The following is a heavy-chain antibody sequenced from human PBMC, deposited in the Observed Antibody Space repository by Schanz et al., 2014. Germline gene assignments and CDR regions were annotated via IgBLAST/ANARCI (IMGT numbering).Heavy chain of an antibody. V-gene: IGHV3-7*02. CDR1: GFIFGSSV. D-gene: IGHD2-2*01. Sequence: EVQLLESGGGLIQPGGSLRLSCAASGFIFGSSVMAWVRQAPGKGLEWVANIKEDGSVKDYVDSVKGRFTISRDNAKNALYLQMTILRAEDTAVYYCARAGYDADNWFDPWGQGILVTVSS. J-gene: IGHJ5*02. CDR2: IKEDGSVK. CDR3: ARAGYDADNWFDP.